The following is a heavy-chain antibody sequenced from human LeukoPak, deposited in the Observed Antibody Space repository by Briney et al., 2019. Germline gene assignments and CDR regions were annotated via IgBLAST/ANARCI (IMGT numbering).Heavy chain of an antibody. V-gene: IGHV4-34*01. CDR3: ARGPLGWELLRSYYYGMDV. Sequence: PSETLSLTCAVYGGSFSGYYWSWIRQPPGKGLEWIGEINHSGSTNYNPSLKSRVTISVDTSKNQLSLKLSSVTAADTAVYYCARGPLGWELLRSYYYGMDVWGQGTTVTVSS. J-gene: IGHJ6*02. D-gene: IGHD1-26*01. CDR2: INHSGST. CDR1: GGSFSGYY.